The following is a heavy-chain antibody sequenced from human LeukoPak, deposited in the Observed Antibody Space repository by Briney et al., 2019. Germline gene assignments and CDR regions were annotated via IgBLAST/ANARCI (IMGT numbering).Heavy chain of an antibody. D-gene: IGHD2-21*01. J-gene: IGHJ4*02. CDR3: ARHGAAYSFDY. Sequence: SETLSLTCTVSGDAISSYYWSWIRQPPGKGLEWIGYIFYSGSTNSNPSLKSRVTISVDTSKNQFSLNLSSVTAADTAVYYCARHGAAYSFDYWGQGTLVTVSS. CDR1: GDAISSYY. CDR2: IFYSGST. V-gene: IGHV4-59*08.